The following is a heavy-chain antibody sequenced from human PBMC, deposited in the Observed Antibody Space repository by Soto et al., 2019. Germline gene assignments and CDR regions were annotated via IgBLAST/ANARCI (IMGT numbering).Heavy chain of an antibody. V-gene: IGHV4-59*08. CDR1: SDSISSYY. J-gene: IGHJ4*02. D-gene: IGHD6-19*01. CDR2: TDYSGNT. CDR3: ARAVGDPLYYLDY. Sequence: QVQLQESGPGLVRPSETLSLTCTVSSDSISSYYWIWIRQSPGKGLEWIGYTDYSGNTNYNPSLKSRVTKSGDTSKNQFSLRLSPVTAADTAVYYCARAVGDPLYYLDYWGQGTLVTVSS.